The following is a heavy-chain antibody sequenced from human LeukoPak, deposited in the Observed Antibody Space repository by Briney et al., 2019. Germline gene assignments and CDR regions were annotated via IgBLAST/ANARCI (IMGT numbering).Heavy chain of an antibody. D-gene: IGHD1-1*01. CDR1: GGSFSGYY. Sequence: PSETLSLTCAVYGGSFSGYYWSWIRQPPGKGLEWIGEINHSGSTNYNPSLKSRVTISVDTSKNQFSLKLSSVTAADTAVYYCARDYQLHYWGQGTLVTVSP. J-gene: IGHJ4*02. CDR3: ARDYQLHY. CDR2: INHSGST. V-gene: IGHV4-34*01.